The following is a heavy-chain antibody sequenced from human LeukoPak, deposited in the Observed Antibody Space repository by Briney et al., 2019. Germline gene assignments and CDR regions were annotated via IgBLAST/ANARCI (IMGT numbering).Heavy chain of an antibody. CDR3: ARAGLRSRSDAFDI. J-gene: IGHJ3*02. CDR1: GFTFSSYS. Sequence: GGSLRLSCAASGFTFSSYSVTWVRQARGRGVEWVSSISSSSSYIYYADSVKGRFTISRDNAKNSLYLQMNSLRAEDTAVYYCARAGLRSRSDAFDIWGQGTMVTVSS. D-gene: IGHD4-17*01. CDR2: ISSSSSYI. V-gene: IGHV3-21*01.